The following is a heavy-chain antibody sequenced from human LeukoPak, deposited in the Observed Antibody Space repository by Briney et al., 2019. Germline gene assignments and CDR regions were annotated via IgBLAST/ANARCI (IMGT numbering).Heavy chain of an antibody. CDR1: GYSFTSYW. J-gene: IGHJ5*02. D-gene: IGHD2-2*01. V-gene: IGHV5-10-1*01. CDR2: IDPTDSYI. CDR3: ARLFCSSASCDNWFDP. Sequence: GESLKISCKASGYSFTSYWISWVRQMPGKGLWWMGRIDPTDSYINYSPSFQGHVTISVDKSISTAYLQWSSLKASDTAMYYCARLFCSSASCDNWFDPWGQGTLVTVSS.